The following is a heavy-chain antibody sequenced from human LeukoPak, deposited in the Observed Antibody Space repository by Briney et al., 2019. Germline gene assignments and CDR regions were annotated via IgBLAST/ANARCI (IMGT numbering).Heavy chain of an antibody. J-gene: IGHJ4*02. V-gene: IGHV3-21*01. CDR1: GFTFSSYS. CDR2: ISSSSSYK. Sequence: GGSLRLSCAASGFTFSSYSMNWVRQAPGKGLEWVASISSSSSYKYYADSVKGRFTISSDNANNSLYLQMNSLRAEDTAVYYCARSPYSSSWYYFDYWGQGTLVTVSS. CDR3: ARSPYSSSWYYFDY. D-gene: IGHD6-13*01.